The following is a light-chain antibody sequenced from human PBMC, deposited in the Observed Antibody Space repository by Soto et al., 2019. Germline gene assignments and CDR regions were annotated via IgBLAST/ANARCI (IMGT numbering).Light chain of an antibody. Sequence: IVLTQSPSSLSVSPGERATLSCRASQDITTYLAWYQQKPGQAPRLIIYDTFNRASGVPDTFSGSGSGTVFTLTISNLAPEDSASYYCQQRSSWPLTFGGGTKVEIK. CDR2: DTF. V-gene: IGKV3-11*01. CDR1: QDITTY. J-gene: IGKJ4*01. CDR3: QQRSSWPLT.